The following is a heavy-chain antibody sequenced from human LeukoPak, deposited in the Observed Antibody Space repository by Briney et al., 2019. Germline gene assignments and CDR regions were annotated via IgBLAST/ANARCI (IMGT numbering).Heavy chain of an antibody. CDR3: AKSGWAPWN. CDR2: IKPDGSVI. CDR1: GFTFSNYW. D-gene: IGHD3-10*01. J-gene: IGHJ4*02. Sequence: GGSLRLSCAASGFTFSNYWMAWVRQAPGRGLEWVASIKPDGSVIYYGESVKGRFTLSRDNNKNSLYLQMNSLRAEDTAVYYCAKSGWAPWNWGQGNLVTVYS. V-gene: IGHV3-7*02.